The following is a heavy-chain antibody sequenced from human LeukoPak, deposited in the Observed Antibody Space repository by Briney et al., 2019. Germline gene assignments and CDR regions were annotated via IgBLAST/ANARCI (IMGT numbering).Heavy chain of an antibody. V-gene: IGHV3-74*01. Sequence: GGSLRLSCAASGFTVSNSWMFWVRQAPGKGLMYVSEINNDGNRIRYVDSVKGRFTISRDGAKNTLSLQVNSLRDDDTAMYYCARGGLPGGFDYWGQGILVTVSS. J-gene: IGHJ4*02. CDR1: GFTVSNSW. CDR2: INNDGNRI. CDR3: ARGGLPGGFDY. D-gene: IGHD7-27*01.